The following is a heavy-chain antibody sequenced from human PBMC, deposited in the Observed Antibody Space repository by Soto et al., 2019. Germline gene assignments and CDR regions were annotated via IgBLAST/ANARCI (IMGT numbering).Heavy chain of an antibody. CDR1: GYTFTSYG. V-gene: IGHV1-18*01. D-gene: IGHD3-10*01. J-gene: IGHJ4*02. CDR2: ISAYNGNT. Sequence: GASVKVSCKASGYTFTSYGISWVRQAPGQGLEWMGWISAYNGNTNYAQKLQGRVTMTTDTSTSTAYMELRSLRSDDTAVYYCARSILWFGELFYYFDYWGQGTLVTVSS. CDR3: ARSILWFGELFYYFDY.